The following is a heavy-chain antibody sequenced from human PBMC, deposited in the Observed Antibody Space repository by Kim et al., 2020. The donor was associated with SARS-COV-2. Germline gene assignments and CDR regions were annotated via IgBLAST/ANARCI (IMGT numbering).Heavy chain of an antibody. CDR1: GGSINNYRYY. D-gene: IGHD2-2*01. CDR3: ARLQLSDSGITY. CDR2: IYYSGST. J-gene: IGHJ4*02. Sequence: SETLSLTCTVSGGSINNYRYYWGWIRQPPGKGLEGTGSIYYSGSTYYNPSLKSRVTITVDTSKNQFSLKLSSVTAADTAVYYCARLQLSDSGITYWAQGT. V-gene: IGHV4-39*01.